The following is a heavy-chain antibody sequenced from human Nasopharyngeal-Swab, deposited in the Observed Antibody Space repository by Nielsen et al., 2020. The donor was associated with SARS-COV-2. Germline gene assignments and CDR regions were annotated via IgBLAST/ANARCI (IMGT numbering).Heavy chain of an antibody. Sequence: GESPKTPRAASGFTFSSYEMNRVRQAPGKGLEWVSYISRSGGTKYYADSVKGRFTISRDNAKNSLYLQMNSLRAEDTAVYYCARGVYDSSGYYYPWGQGTLVTVSS. D-gene: IGHD3-22*01. CDR3: ARGVYDSSGYYYP. CDR2: ISRSGGTK. J-gene: IGHJ5*02. CDR1: GFTFSSYE. V-gene: IGHV3-48*03.